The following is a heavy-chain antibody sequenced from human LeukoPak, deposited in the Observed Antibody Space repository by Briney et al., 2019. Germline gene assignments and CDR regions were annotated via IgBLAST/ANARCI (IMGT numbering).Heavy chain of an antibody. CDR1: GFTFSSYA. V-gene: IGHV3-23*01. D-gene: IGHD6-19*01. J-gene: IGHJ4*02. Sequence: GGSLRLSCAASGFTFSSYAMSWVRQAPGKGLEWVSAISGSGGSTYYAGSVKGRFTISRDNAKNTLYLQMNSLRAEDTAVYYCARDLAVAGTGGDYWGQGTLVTVSS. CDR2: ISGSGGST. CDR3: ARDLAVAGTGGDY.